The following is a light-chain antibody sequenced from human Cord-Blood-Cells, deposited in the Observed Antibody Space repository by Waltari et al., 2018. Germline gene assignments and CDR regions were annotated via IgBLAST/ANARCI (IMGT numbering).Light chain of an antibody. CDR1: KLGDKY. CDR2: QDS. V-gene: IGLV3-1*01. Sequence: SYELTQPPSVSVSPGQTASITCSGDKLGDKYACWYQQKPGQSPVLVIYQDSKRPSGIPEGFSGSNSGNTATLTISGTQAMDEADYYCQAWDSSTSYVVFGGGTKLTVL. J-gene: IGLJ2*01. CDR3: QAWDSSTSYVV.